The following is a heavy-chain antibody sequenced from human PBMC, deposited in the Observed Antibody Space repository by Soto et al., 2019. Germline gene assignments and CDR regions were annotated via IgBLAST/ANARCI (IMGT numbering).Heavy chain of an antibody. CDR2: IYPGDSDT. V-gene: IGHV5-51*01. CDR1: GYSFTSYW. D-gene: IGHD6-6*01. Sequence: ESLKISCKGSGYSFTSYWIGWVRQMPGKGLEWMGIIYPGDSDTRYSPSFQGHVTISADKSISTAYLQWSSLKASDTAMYYCARGGLVPSYYYGMDVWGQGTTVTVSS. J-gene: IGHJ6*02. CDR3: ARGGLVPSYYYGMDV.